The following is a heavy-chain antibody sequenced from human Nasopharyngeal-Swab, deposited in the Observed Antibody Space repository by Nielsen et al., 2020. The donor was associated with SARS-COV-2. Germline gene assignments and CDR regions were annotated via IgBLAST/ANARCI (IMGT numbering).Heavy chain of an antibody. Sequence: ESLKISCAASEFTFSSYNMNWVRQAPGKGLEWVSSISSSSNYIYYADSVRGRFTISRDNAKNSLYLQMNSLRAEDTAVYYCARAGGSSWHFDYWGQGTLVTVSS. D-gene: IGHD6-13*01. V-gene: IGHV3-21*01. CDR2: ISSSSNYI. CDR1: EFTFSSYN. CDR3: ARAGGSSWHFDY. J-gene: IGHJ4*02.